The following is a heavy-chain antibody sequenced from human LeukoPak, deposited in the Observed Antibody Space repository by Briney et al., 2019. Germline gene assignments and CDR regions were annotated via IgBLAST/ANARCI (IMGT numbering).Heavy chain of an antibody. Sequence: ASVKVSCKASGYTFTSYDINWVRQATGQGLEWMGWMNPNSGNTGYAQKFQGRVTMTRNTSISTAYMELSSLRSEDTAVYYCARDLQWLVEGDYWGQGTLVTVSS. D-gene: IGHD6-19*01. CDR2: MNPNSGNT. CDR1: GYTFTSYD. CDR3: ARDLQWLVEGDY. J-gene: IGHJ4*02. V-gene: IGHV1-8*01.